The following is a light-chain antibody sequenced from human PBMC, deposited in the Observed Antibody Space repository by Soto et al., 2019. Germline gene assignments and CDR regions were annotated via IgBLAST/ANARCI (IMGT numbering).Light chain of an antibody. J-gene: IGKJ1*01. CDR3: QQSYNSPQT. V-gene: IGKV1-39*01. CDR1: QSISGY. CDR2: DAS. Sequence: DIQVTQSPSSLSASVGDRFTISCRASQSISGYLNWYQQKPGKAPNLLIFDASSLQSGVPSRFSGSGSGTDFTLTISSLQPEDFATYSCQQSYNSPQTFGRGTKVDI.